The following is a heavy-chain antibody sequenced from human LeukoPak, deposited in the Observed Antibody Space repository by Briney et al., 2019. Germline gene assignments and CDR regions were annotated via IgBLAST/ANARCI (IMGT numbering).Heavy chain of an antibody. J-gene: IGHJ4*02. CDR2: IWYDGSNK. D-gene: IGHD3-22*01. CDR1: GFTFSSYG. CDR3: ARDRGPYDSSGFQSH. V-gene: IGHV3-33*01. Sequence: SGRSLRLSCAASGFTFSSYGMHWVRQAPGKGLEWVAVIWYDGSNKCYADSVKGRFTISRDNSKNTLYLQMNSLRAEDTAVYYCARDRGPYDSSGFQSHWGQGTLVTVSS.